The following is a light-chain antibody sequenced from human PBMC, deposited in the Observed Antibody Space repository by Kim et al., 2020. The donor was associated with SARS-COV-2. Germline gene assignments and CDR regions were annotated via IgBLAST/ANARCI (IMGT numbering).Light chain of an antibody. J-gene: IGKJ2*01. CDR1: QTDCSIY. Sequence: GESSTLARMAWQTDCSIYLLWHAQTPGQAPARLIYVACSRPSGIPHRFCRSGCGRDFTLSISGLEREYFAVYFCQQYGTSPPYAFRQGTKLEI. CDR3: QQYGTSPPYA. V-gene: IGKV3-20*01. CDR2: VAC.